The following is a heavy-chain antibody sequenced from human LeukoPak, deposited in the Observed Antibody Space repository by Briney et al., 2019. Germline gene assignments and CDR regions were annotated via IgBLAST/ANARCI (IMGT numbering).Heavy chain of an antibody. V-gene: IGHV3-48*01. CDR3: ARYQRRDGYNFDY. CDR1: GFTFSTTA. D-gene: IGHD5-24*01. Sequence: GGSLRLSCAASGFTFSTTAMGWVRQAPGKGLEWVSSISSSSSTIYYADSVKGRFTISRDNAKNSLYLQMNSLRAEDTAVYYCARYQRRDGYNFDYWGQGTLVTVSS. CDR2: ISSSSSTI. J-gene: IGHJ4*02.